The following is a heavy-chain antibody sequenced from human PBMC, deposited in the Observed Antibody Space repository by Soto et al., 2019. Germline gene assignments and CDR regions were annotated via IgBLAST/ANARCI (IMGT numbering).Heavy chain of an antibody. CDR1: GFTFSSYG. J-gene: IGHJ4*02. CDR2: ISYDGSNK. D-gene: IGHD2-15*01. CDR3: AKVGELQDIVVVVADYYFDY. Sequence: GGSLRLSCAASGFTFSSYGMHWVRQAPGKGLEWVAVISYDGSNKYYADSVKGRFTISRDNSKNTLYLQMNSLRAEDTAVYYCAKVGELQDIVVVVADYYFDYWGQGTLVTVSS. V-gene: IGHV3-30*18.